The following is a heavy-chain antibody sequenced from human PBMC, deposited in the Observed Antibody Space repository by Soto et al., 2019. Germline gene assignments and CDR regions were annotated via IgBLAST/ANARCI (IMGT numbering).Heavy chain of an antibody. CDR2: ISSGAGRA. CDR1: GYTFTNYY. Sequence: ASVKVSCKASGYTFTNYYIHWLRQAPGQGFEWLGMISSGAGRATYAQKFQGRVTMTRDTSTTTVYMELSSLRSEDTALYYCARDLGSSMGRGFIKTWFDPWGQGTLVTVSS. D-gene: IGHD3-10*01. V-gene: IGHV1-46*01. J-gene: IGHJ5*02. CDR3: ARDLGSSMGRGFIKTWFDP.